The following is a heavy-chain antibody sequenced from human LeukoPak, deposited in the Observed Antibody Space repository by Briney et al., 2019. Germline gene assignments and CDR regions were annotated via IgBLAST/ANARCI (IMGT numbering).Heavy chain of an antibody. Sequence: GGSLRLSCAASGFTFSGSAIHWVRQSSGKGLEWVGQIDKKDKGYATATAYAATVKGRFTISRDDSINTAYLQMKSLKTEDTALYYCTRDSGTYNWFDPWGQGTLVTVSS. D-gene: IGHD1-26*01. CDR2: IDKKDKGYATAT. CDR3: TRDSGTYNWFDP. J-gene: IGHJ5*02. V-gene: IGHV3-73*01. CDR1: GFTFSGSA.